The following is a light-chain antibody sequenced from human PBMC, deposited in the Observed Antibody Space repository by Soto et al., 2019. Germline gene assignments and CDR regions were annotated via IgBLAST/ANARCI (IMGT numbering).Light chain of an antibody. CDR3: QQYNTYSPERT. CDR2: DAS. J-gene: IGKJ1*01. Sequence: DIQMTQSPSTLSEFVGERVTITCRAGQSMGRGWAWYQQKPGKALKLLIYDASSLESGVPSRFSGSGSGTEFTLTISSLQPDDFATYYCQQYNTYSPERTFGQGTKVEVK. CDR1: QSMGRG. V-gene: IGKV1-5*01.